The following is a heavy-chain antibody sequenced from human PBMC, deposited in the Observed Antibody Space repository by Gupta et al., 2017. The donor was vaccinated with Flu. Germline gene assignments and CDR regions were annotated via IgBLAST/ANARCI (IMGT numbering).Heavy chain of an antibody. J-gene: IGHJ6*02. D-gene: IGHD2-15*01. CDR2: IGGSGGST. CDR3: ARDSTTSGGFYGMDV. Sequence: QAEGKGLEWVSAIGGSGGSTDYADSLKGRCTSSRDNSKNTLFLQMNSRRADDTAVYYCARDSTTSGGFYGMDVWGQGTTVIVSS. V-gene: IGHV3-23*01.